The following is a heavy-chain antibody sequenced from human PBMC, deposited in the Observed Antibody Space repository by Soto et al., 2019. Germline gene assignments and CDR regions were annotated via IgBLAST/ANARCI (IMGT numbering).Heavy chain of an antibody. Sequence: QVQLVQSGAEVKKPGASVKVSCKASGDTFSSYGITWVRQAPGQGLEWMGWISVYSGKTSYAQKLQDRVTMSTVTSTSTAYMELRSLRSDDTAFYYCARSAMARDYYYYGMDVWGRGTTVTVSS. J-gene: IGHJ6*02. CDR1: GDTFSSYG. V-gene: IGHV1-18*04. CDR3: ARSAMARDYYYYGMDV. CDR2: ISVYSGKT. D-gene: IGHD6-19*01.